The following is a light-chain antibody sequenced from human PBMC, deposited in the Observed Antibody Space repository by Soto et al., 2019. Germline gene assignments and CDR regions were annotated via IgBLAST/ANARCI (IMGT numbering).Light chain of an antibody. CDR1: QSVSSN. V-gene: IGKV3-15*01. CDR3: QQYNNWPPVT. Sequence: EIVMTQSPGTLSVSPGERATLSCRASQSVSSNLAWYQQKPGQAPRLLIYGASTRATGIPARFSGSGSGTEFTLTISSLQSEDCAVYYCQQYNNWPPVTFGPGTKVDIQ. J-gene: IGKJ3*01. CDR2: GAS.